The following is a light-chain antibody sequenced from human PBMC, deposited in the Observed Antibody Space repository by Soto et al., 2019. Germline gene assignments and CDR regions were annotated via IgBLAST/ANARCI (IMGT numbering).Light chain of an antibody. Sequence: EIVLTQSPGTLSLSPGERATLSCRASQSVSRSYIAWYQQKPGQAPRLLIYAASSRATGIPDRFSGSGSGTDFTLTISRLEPEDFAVYYCQQYDSLPLTFGGGTKVQIK. J-gene: IGKJ4*01. CDR3: QQYDSLPLT. CDR1: QSVSRSY. CDR2: AAS. V-gene: IGKV3-20*01.